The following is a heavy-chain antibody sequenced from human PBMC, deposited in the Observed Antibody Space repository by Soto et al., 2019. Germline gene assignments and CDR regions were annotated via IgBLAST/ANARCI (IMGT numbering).Heavy chain of an antibody. CDR2: ISAYNGNK. J-gene: IGHJ6*02. CDR1: GYTFTSYG. Sequence: GASVKVSCKASGYTFTSYGISWVRQAPGQGLEWMGWISAYNGNKTYAQKLQGRVTMTTDPSTSTAYMEPRSLSSDDTAVYSCARARWYDILSGSETGHYYYGMDVWGQGTTVTVSS. CDR3: ARARWYDILSGSETGHYYYGMDV. V-gene: IGHV1-18*01. D-gene: IGHD3-9*01.